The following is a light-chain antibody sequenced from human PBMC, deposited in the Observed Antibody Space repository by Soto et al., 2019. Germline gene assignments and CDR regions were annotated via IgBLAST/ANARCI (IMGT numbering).Light chain of an antibody. J-gene: IGKJ1*01. CDR3: QQSYSTPWT. V-gene: IGKV1-39*01. Sequence: DIQMTQSPSSLSASVGDRVTITCRASQSISSYLNWYHQKPGKAPKLLIYSASSLQSGVPSRFSGSGSGTDFTITISSLQPEDFATYYCQQSYSTPWTFGQGTNVEIK. CDR1: QSISSY. CDR2: SAS.